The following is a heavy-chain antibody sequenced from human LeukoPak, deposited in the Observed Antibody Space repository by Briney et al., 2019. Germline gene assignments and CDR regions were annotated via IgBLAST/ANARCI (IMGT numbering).Heavy chain of an antibody. CDR1: GFTFSSYW. D-gene: IGHD6-19*01. CDR3: ARGMAGAY. V-gene: IGHV3-7*05. Sequence: PGGSLTLSCAASGFTFSSYWMTWVRQAPGKGLEWVANIKQDGSEKYYVDSVKGRFTISRNNAKNSLYLQMNSLRPEDTAVYYCARGMAGAYWGQGTLGTVSS. CDR2: IKQDGSEK. J-gene: IGHJ4*02.